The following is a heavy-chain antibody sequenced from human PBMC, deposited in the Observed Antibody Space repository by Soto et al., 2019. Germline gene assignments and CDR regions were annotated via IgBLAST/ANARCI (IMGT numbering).Heavy chain of an antibody. J-gene: IGHJ6*02. V-gene: IGHV4-34*01. CDR2: INHSGST. D-gene: IGHD1-1*01. CDR1: GGSFSGYY. CDR3: ARDDLNNWNPYYYYYGMDV. Sequence: PSETLSLPCAVYGGSFSGYYWSWIRQPPGKGLEWIGEINHSGSTNYNPSLKSRVTISVDTSKNQFSLKLSSVTAADTAVYYCARDDLNNWNPYYYYYGMDVWGQGTTVTVSS.